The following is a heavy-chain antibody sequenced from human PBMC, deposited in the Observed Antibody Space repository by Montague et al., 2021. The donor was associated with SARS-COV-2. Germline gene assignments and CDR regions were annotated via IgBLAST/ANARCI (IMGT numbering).Heavy chain of an antibody. CDR1: GGSISSYY. Sequence: SETLSLTCTVSGGSISSYYWSWIRQPPGKGLEWIGYIDYSGDTYYNPSLKSRVTISVDRSKNQFSLRLSSVTAADTAVYYCARGGGYSDLHYFDYWGQGTLVTVSS. V-gene: IGHV4-59*12. CDR2: IDYSGDT. J-gene: IGHJ4*02. CDR3: ARGGGYSDLHYFDY. D-gene: IGHD4-17*01.